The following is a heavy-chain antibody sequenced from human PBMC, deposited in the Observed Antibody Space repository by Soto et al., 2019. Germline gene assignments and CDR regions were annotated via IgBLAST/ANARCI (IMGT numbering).Heavy chain of an antibody. J-gene: IGHJ4*02. V-gene: IGHV1-69*17. CDR3: ARESLGAKGSDH. CDR2: VIPIIGVT. CDR1: GDTFNSYV. Sequence: QVQLVQSGAEVKRPGSSVKVSCESSGDTFNSYVISWVRQAPGQGLEWMGGVIPIIGVTHYAQKFQGRVTISALSSTGTDYIELTNLGLEDKALDYCARESLGAKGSDHWGQGTLVTVSS. D-gene: IGHD6-13*01.